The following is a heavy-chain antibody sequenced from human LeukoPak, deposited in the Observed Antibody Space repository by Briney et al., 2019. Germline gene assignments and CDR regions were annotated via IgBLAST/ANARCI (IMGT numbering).Heavy chain of an antibody. Sequence: GGSLRLSCAASGFTFSNYWMSWVRQAPGKGLEWVANIKQDGSNKYYADSVKGRFTISRDNSKNTLYLQMNSLRAEDTAVYYCAKDQGNPAVAVNNWFDPWGQGTLVTVSS. D-gene: IGHD6-19*01. CDR1: GFTFSNYW. J-gene: IGHJ5*02. CDR3: AKDQGNPAVAVNNWFDP. V-gene: IGHV3-7*01. CDR2: IKQDGSNK.